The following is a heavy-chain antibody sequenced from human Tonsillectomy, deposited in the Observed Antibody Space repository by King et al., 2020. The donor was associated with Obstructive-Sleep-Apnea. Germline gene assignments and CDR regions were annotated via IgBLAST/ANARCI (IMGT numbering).Heavy chain of an antibody. CDR2: FDPSDSYT. J-gene: IGHJ5*01. Sequence: QLVQSGAEVKKPGESLRISCKGSGYSFTSYWIFWVRQMPGKGLEWMWSFDPSDSYTNYSPSFQGHVTFSTDKSISTAYLQWSSLKASDTAMYYCATRPDHYDSMSYSPSRGHGTLFTVSS. CDR1: GYSFTSYW. D-gene: IGHD3-22*01. V-gene: IGHV5-10-1*01. CDR3: ATRPDHYDSMSYSPS.